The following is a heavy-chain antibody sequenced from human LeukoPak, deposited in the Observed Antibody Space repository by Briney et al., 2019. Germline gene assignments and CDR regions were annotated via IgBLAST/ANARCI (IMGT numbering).Heavy chain of an antibody. CDR1: GFTFSNYW. CDR2: INSDGSST. V-gene: IGHV3-74*01. CDR3: ARVETCYYDGGVFQH. D-gene: IGHD3-22*01. J-gene: IGHJ1*01. Sequence: GGSLRLSCVASGFTFSNYWMHWVRQAPGKGLVWVSRINSDGSSTNYADSVKGRFTISRDNAKNTLYLQMNSLRAEDTAVYYCARVETCYYDGGVFQHWGQGTLVTVSS.